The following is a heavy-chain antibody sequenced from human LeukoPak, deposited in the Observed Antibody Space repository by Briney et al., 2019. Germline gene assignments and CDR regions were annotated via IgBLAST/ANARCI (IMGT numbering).Heavy chain of an antibody. CDR2: ISYDGSNK. D-gene: IGHD5-18*01. V-gene: IGHV3-30-3*01. J-gene: IGHJ5*02. CDR1: GFTFSSYA. CDR3: ARVVDTAMVTWFDP. Sequence: GGSLRLSCAASGFTFSSYAMHWVRQAPGKGLEWVAVISYDGSNKYYADSVKGRFTISRDNSKNTLYLQMNSLRAEDTAVYYCARVVDTAMVTWFDPWGQGTLVTVSS.